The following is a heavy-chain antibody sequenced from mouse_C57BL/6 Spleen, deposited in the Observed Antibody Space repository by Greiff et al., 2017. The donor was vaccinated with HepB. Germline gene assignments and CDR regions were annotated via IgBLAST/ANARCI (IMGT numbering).Heavy chain of an antibody. D-gene: IGHD1-1*01. J-gene: IGHJ2*01. CDR3: ARTGYSGTTTGYFDY. Sequence: QVQLKQPGAELVRPGSSVKLSCKASGYTFTSYWMHWVKQRPIQGLEWIGNIDPSDSETHYNQKFKDKATLTVDKSSSTAYMQLSSLTSEDSAVYYCARTGYSGTTTGYFDYWGQGTTLTVSS. V-gene: IGHV1-52*01. CDR1: GYTFTSYW. CDR2: IDPSDSET.